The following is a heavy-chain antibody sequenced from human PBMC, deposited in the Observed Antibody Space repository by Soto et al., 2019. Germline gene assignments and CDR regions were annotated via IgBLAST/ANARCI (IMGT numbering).Heavy chain of an antibody. J-gene: IGHJ4*02. V-gene: IGHV1-69*01. CDR1: GGIFSTYA. Sequence: QVQLVQSGAEVKKPGSSVKVSCKASGGIFSTYAISWLRQAPGQGLEWMGGIIPIFGTPNYAQRFQGRVTIPAGESTTTSYMELSRLKSEDTAVYYCARDRDDYGSGNYYNRIDFWGQGTLVTVSS. CDR2: IIPIFGTP. D-gene: IGHD3-10*01. CDR3: ARDRDDYGSGNYYNRIDF.